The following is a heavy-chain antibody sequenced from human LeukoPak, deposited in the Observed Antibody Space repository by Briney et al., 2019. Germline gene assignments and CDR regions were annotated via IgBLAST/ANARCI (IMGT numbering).Heavy chain of an antibody. V-gene: IGHV4-61*02. CDR2: IYTSGST. J-gene: IGHJ4*02. CDR3: ARATRRRLWFGELPTFDY. CDR1: GGSISSGSYY. D-gene: IGHD3-10*01. Sequence: SQTLSLTCTVSGGSISSGSYYWSWIRQPAGKGLEWIGRIYTSGSTNYNPSLKSRVTISVDTSKNQFSLKLSSVTAADTAVYYCARATRRRLWFGELPTFDYWGRGTLVTVSS.